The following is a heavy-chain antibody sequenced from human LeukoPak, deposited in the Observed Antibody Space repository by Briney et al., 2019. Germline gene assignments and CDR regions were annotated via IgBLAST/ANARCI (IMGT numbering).Heavy chain of an antibody. CDR1: GYTFTGYY. V-gene: IGHV1-2*02. CDR3: ARESGSGYGFDY. J-gene: IGHJ4*02. CDR2: INPNSGGT. Sequence: SVKVSCKASGYTFTGYYMHWVRQAPGQGLEWMGWINPNSGGTNYAQKFQGRVTITRDTSISTAYMELSRLRSDDTAVYYCARESGSGYGFDYWGQGTLVTVSS. D-gene: IGHD5-12*01.